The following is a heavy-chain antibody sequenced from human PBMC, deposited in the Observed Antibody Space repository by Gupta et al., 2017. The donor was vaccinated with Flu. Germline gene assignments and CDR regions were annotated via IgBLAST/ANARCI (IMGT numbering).Heavy chain of an antibody. CDR2: ISGGGIST. Sequence: EVQLLESGGGLVQPGGSLRLSCAASGFTLTNYAMNWVRRAPGKGLEWVSFISGGGISTYYADSVRGRLTISRDKSTNTLYLEVDSLRTEDTAIYYCAKSSESYYSYIDVWGQGTTVTVSS. CDR3: AKSSESYYSYIDV. V-gene: IGHV3-23*01. CDR1: GFTLTNYA. J-gene: IGHJ6*03.